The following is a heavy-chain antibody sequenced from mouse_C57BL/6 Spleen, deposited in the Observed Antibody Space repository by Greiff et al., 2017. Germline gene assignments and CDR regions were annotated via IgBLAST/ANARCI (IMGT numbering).Heavy chain of an antibody. V-gene: IGHV1-61*01. CDR3: ARSSSGYPY. J-gene: IGHJ2*01. CDR2: IYPSDSET. Sequence: QVQLQQPGAELVRPGSSVKLSCKASGYTFTSYWMDWVKQRPGQGLEWIGNIYPSDSETHYNQKFKDKATLTVDKSSSTAYMQLSSLTSEDSAVYYCARSSSGYPYWGQGTTLTVSS. D-gene: IGHD3-2*02. CDR1: GYTFTSYW.